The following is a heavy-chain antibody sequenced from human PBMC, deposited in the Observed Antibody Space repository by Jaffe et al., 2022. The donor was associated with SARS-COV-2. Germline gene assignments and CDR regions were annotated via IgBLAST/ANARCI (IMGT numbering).Heavy chain of an antibody. J-gene: IGHJ4*02. CDR3: EAVVTALGSDY. Sequence: QVQLVESGGGVVQPGRSLRLSCAASGFTFSSYAMHWVRQAPGKGLEWVAVISYDGSNKYYADSVKGRFTISRDNSKNTLYLQMNSLRAEDTAVYYCEAVVTALGSDYWGQGTLVTVSS. V-gene: IGHV3-30-3*01. D-gene: IGHD2-21*02. CDR1: GFTFSSYA. CDR2: ISYDGSNK.